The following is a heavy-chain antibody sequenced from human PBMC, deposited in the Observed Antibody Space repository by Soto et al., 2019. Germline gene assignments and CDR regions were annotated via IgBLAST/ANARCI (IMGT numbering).Heavy chain of an antibody. D-gene: IGHD3-9*01. CDR3: AKDPSYDILTGYYYWFDP. CDR1: GFTFSSYA. Sequence: GGSLRLSYAASGFTFSSYAMSWFRQAPGVGLEWVSAISGSGGSTYYADSVKGRFTISRDNSKYTLYLQMNSLRAEDTAVYYCAKDPSYDILTGYYYWFDPWGQGTLVTVSS. J-gene: IGHJ5*02. CDR2: ISGSGGST. V-gene: IGHV3-23*01.